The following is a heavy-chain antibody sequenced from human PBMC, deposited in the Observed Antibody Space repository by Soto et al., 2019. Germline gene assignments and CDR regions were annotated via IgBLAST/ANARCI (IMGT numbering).Heavy chain of an antibody. CDR3: ASNTYTYGDSNF. CDR2: IYYSGST. J-gene: IGHJ6*02. V-gene: IGHV4-59*02. D-gene: IGHD4-17*01. Sequence: PSETLSLTCTVSGGSVSSYYWIWIRQPPGKGLEWIGYIYYSGSTNYNPSLKSRVTISVDTSKNQFSLKLSSVTAADTAVYYCASNTYTYGDSNFWGQGTTVTVSS. CDR1: GGSVSSYY.